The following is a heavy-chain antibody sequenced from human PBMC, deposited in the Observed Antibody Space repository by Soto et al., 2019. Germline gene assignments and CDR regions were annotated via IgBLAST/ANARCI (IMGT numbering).Heavy chain of an antibody. V-gene: IGHV6-1*01. CDR3: ARRKYSGFDV. Sequence: SPTLSLTCAISGDSFSSNGVAWNWIRQSPSRGLEWLGRTYYRSKWYNDYAVSVKSRITVNPDTSKNQFSLQLSSVTPEETAVYYRARRKYSGFDVWCQGTMVTVSS. CDR1: GDSFSSNGVA. J-gene: IGHJ3*01. D-gene: IGHD2-15*01. CDR2: TYYRSKWYN.